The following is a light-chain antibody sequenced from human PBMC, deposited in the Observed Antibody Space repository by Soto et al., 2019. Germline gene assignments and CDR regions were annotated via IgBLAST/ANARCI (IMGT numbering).Light chain of an antibody. CDR2: SND. CDR1: SSNIGRNT. V-gene: IGLV1-44*01. J-gene: IGLJ3*02. CDR3: AAWDDSLNGQGV. Sequence: QSVLTQPPSASGTPGQRVSISCSGSSSNIGRNTVNWYQQLPGTAPKVLIYSNDQRPSGVPDRFSGSKAGTSASLAISGLQSEDEADYYCAAWDDSLNGQGVFGGETKLTVL.